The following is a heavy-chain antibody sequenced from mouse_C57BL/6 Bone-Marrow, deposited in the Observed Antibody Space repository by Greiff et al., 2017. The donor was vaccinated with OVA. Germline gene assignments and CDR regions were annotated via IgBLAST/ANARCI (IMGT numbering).Heavy chain of an antibody. CDR3: AREGITGLYGSRGWYFDV. V-gene: IGHV2-9-1*01. Sequence: VHLVESGPGLVAPSQSLSITCTVSGFSLTSYAISWVRQPPGKGLEWLGVIWTGGGTNYNSALKSRLSISKDNSKSQVFLKMNSLQTDDTARYYCAREGITGLYGSRGWYFDVWGTGTTVTVSS. CDR1: GFSLTSYA. J-gene: IGHJ1*03. D-gene: IGHD1-1*01. CDR2: IWTGGGT.